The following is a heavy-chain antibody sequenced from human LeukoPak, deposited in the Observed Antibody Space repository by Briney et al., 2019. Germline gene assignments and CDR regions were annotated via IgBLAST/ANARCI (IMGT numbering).Heavy chain of an antibody. CDR2: INSHGSWT. V-gene: IGHV3-74*01. D-gene: IGHD2-2*01. J-gene: IGHJ4*02. Sequence: GGSLPVSCADSGNYCMHWVRRAPGKELGWLSHINSHGSWTSFDGSVSGRFALSKENGKNAVHLQMNNLRAEDTAVYYCVSFYETYWGGGPLVRVSS. CDR3: VSFYETY. CDR1: GNYC.